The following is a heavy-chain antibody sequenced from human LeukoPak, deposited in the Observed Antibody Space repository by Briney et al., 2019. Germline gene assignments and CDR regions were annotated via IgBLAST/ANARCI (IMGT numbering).Heavy chain of an antibody. CDR2: INAGNGNT. Sequence: GASVKVSCKASEYTFTDYAINWVRQAPGQRLEWMGWINAGNGNTRYSQRSQGRVTITRDASASTAYMELSSLTSEDTAVYYCARGRWSATTASYYLDFWGQGTLVTVSS. D-gene: IGHD5-24*01. J-gene: IGHJ4*02. CDR3: ARGRWSATTASYYLDF. CDR1: EYTFTDYA. V-gene: IGHV1-3*01.